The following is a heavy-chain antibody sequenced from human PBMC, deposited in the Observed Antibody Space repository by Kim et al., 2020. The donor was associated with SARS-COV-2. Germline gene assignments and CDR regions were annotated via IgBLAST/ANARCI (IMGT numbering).Heavy chain of an antibody. V-gene: IGHV3-21*01. J-gene: IGHJ6*02. CDR2: ISSSSSYI. D-gene: IGHD5-12*01. CDR1: GFTFSSYS. Sequence: GGSLRLSCAASGFTFSSYSMNWVRQAPGKGLEWVSSISSSSSYIYYADSVKGRFTISRDNAKNSLYLQMNSLRAEDTAVYYCARAEEGGYDTNYYYYYGMDVWGQGTTVPVS. CDR3: ARAEEGGYDTNYYYYYGMDV.